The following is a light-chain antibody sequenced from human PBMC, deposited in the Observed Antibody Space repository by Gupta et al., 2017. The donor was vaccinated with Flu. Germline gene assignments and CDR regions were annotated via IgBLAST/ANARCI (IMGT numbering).Light chain of an antibody. CDR2: GAS. V-gene: IGKV3-20*01. J-gene: IGKJ2*03. CDR1: QSVSSSY. Sequence: AFTHPPGTLSLSPGERATLSCRASQSVSSSYLAWYQQKPGQAPRLLIYGASSRATGIPDRFSGSGSGTDFTLTISRLEPEDFAVYYCQQYGSSPYSFGQGTKLEIK. CDR3: QQYGSSPYS.